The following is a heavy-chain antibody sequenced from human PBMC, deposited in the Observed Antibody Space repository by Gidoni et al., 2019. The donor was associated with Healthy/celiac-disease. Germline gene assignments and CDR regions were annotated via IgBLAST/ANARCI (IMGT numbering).Heavy chain of an antibody. CDR2: ISSSSSYI. V-gene: IGHV3-21*01. Sequence: EVQLVESGGGLVKPGGSLRLSCAASGFTFSSYSMNWVRQAPGKGLEWVSSISSSSSYIYYADSVKGRYTISRDNAKNSLYLQMNSLRAEDTAVYYCARDEDSSSWYNWFDPWGQGTLVTVSS. CDR3: ARDEDSSSWYNWFDP. D-gene: IGHD6-13*01. CDR1: GFTFSSYS. J-gene: IGHJ5*02.